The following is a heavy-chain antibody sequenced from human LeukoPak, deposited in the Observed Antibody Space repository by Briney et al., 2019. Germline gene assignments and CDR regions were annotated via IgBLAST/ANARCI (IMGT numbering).Heavy chain of an antibody. D-gene: IGHD6-19*01. J-gene: IGHJ4*02. Sequence: PGGSLRLSCAASGFTFGKAWMSWVRQAPAKGLEWVGRIKSKTDGGTTGYAAPVKGRFTISRDDSKNTLYLQMNGLKTEDTALYYCTTAVYSSGWFYFDYWGQGTLVTVSS. CDR1: GFTFGKAW. CDR3: TTAVYSSGWFYFDY. V-gene: IGHV3-15*01. CDR2: IKSKTDGGTT.